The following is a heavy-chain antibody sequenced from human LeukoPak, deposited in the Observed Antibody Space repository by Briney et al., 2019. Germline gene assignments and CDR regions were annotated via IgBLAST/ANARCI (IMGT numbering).Heavy chain of an antibody. CDR2: IYYSGST. V-gene: IGHV4-59*08. Sequence: SETLSLTCTASGGSISSYYWSWIRQPPGKGLEWIGYIYYSGSTNYNPSLKSRVTISVDTSKNQFSLKLSSVTAADTAVYYCARHLAHHCSSTSCYARGSDNWFDPWGQGTLVTVSS. CDR3: ARHLAHHCSSTSCYARGSDNWFDP. D-gene: IGHD2-2*01. CDR1: GGSISSYY. J-gene: IGHJ5*02.